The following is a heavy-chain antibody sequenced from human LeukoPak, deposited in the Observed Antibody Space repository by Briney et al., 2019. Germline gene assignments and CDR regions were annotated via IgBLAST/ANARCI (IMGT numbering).Heavy chain of an antibody. CDR1: GFTFSSYW. V-gene: IGHV3-7*03. D-gene: IGHD2-8*01. Sequence: GGSLRLSCAASGFTFSSYWMSWVRQAPGKGLEWVANIKQDGSEKYYVDSVKGRFTISRDNAKNSLYLQMNSLRAEDTAVYYCARGVGYAPPLFSNWGQGTLVTVSS. J-gene: IGHJ4*02. CDR3: ARGVGYAPPLFSN. CDR2: IKQDGSEK.